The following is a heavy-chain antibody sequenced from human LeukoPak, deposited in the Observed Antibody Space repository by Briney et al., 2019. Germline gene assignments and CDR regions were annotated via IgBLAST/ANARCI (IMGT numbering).Heavy chain of an antibody. J-gene: IGHJ4*02. V-gene: IGHV3-48*01. CDR3: ARGPHMITFGGVPPDY. D-gene: IGHD3-16*01. CDR2: ISSSSTI. CDR1: GFTFSSYS. Sequence: GGSLRLSCAASGFTFSSYSMNWVRQAPGKGLEWVSYISSSSTIYYADSVKGRFTISRDNAKNSLYLQMNSLRAEDTAVYYCARGPHMITFGGVPPDYWGQGTLVTVSS.